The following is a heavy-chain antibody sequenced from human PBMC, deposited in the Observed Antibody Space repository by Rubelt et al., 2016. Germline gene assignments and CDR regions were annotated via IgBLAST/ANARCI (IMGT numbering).Heavy chain of an antibody. V-gene: IGHV1-18*01. J-gene: IGHJ4*02. CDR1: GYTLTELS. Sequence: QVQLVQSGAEVKKPGASVKVSCKVSGYTLTELSMHWVRQAPGKGLEWMGWISGYNGNTNDAQKLQGRVTMTTDTSTSTAYMELRSLRSDDTAVYYCARARGYSYGPLDYWGQGTLVTVSS. CDR3: ARARGYSYGPLDY. CDR2: ISGYNGNT. D-gene: IGHD5-18*01.